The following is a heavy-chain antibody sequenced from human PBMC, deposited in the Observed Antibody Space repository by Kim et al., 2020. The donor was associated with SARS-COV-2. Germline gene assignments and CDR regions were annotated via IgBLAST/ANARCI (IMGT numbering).Heavy chain of an antibody. CDR3: ASPFPYYYGSGSSDY. V-gene: IGHV4-39*01. CDR1: GGSISSSSYY. D-gene: IGHD3-10*01. CDR2: IYYSGST. Sequence: SETLSLTCTVSGGSISSSSYYWGWIRQPPGKGLEWIGSIYYSGSTYYNPSLKSRVTISVDTSKNQFSLKLSSVTAADTAVYYCASPFPYYYGSGSSDYWGQGTLVTVSS. J-gene: IGHJ4*02.